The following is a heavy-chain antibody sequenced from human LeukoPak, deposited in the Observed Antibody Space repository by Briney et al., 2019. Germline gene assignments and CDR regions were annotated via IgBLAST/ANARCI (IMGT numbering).Heavy chain of an antibody. J-gene: IGHJ5*02. CDR1: CGSISSGSYY. D-gene: IGHD1-26*01. CDR2: IYTSGST. V-gene: IGHV4-61*02. CDR3: ARAFGIVGATDWFDP. Sequence: PSQTLPLTCTVSCGSISSGSYYWSWIRQPAGKGLEWIGRIYTSGSTNYNPSLKSRVTISVDTSKNQFSLKLSSVTAADTAVSYCARAFGIVGATDWFDPWGQGTLVTVSS.